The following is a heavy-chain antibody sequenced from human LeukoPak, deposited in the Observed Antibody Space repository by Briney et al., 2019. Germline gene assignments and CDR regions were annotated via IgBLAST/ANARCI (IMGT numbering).Heavy chain of an antibody. V-gene: IGHV3-64*01. CDR1: GFTFSSYA. J-gene: IGHJ4*02. D-gene: IGHD6-19*01. Sequence: PGGSLRLSCAASGFTFSSYAMHWVRQAPGKGLEYVSAISSNGGSTYYANSVKGRFTISRDNARESLFLQMNSLRAEDTAVYHCARDAKEWQWLIDHWGQGTPVTVSS. CDR3: ARDAKEWQWLIDH. CDR2: ISSNGGST.